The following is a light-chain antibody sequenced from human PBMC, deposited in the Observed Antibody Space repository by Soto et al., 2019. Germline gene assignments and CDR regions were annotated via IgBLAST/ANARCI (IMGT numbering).Light chain of an antibody. CDR1: SRDVGGYNY. J-gene: IGLJ1*01. CDR2: DAT. Sequence: QSVLTQPASVSGSPGQSITISCTGTSRDVGGYNYVSWYQHYPDKAPKLIIYDATSRPSGVSDRFSGSKSGNTASLTISGLQPEDEAHYYCSSFTLSTYVFGSGTKV. CDR3: SSFTLSTYV. V-gene: IGLV2-14*01.